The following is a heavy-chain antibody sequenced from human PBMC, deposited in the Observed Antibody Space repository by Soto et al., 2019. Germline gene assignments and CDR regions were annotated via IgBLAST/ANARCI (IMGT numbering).Heavy chain of an antibody. V-gene: IGHV3-23*01. CDR3: AKDRSSGSYSKRADY. CDR1: GFTFNSYA. CDR2: ISGSGGNT. J-gene: IGHJ4*02. D-gene: IGHD1-26*01. Sequence: PGGALRLSCAASGFTFNSYAMSSVRQAPGKGLEWVSGISGSGGNTYYADSVKGRFTISRDNSKNTLYLQMNSLRAEDTAVYYCAKDRSSGSYSKRADYWGQGTLVTVSS.